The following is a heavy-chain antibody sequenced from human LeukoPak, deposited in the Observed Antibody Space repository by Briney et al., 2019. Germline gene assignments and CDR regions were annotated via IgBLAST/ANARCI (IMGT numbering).Heavy chain of an antibody. J-gene: IGHJ4*02. Sequence: GRSLRLSCAASGFTFSSYGIHWVRQAPGKGLEWVALIWYDGSSKHYADSVRGRFTISRDNSKNTLYLQMNSLRAEDTAVYYCARDFELSHWGQGSLVTVSS. CDR2: IWYDGSSK. V-gene: IGHV3-33*01. CDR1: GFTFSSYG. CDR3: ARDFELSH. D-gene: IGHD3-16*02.